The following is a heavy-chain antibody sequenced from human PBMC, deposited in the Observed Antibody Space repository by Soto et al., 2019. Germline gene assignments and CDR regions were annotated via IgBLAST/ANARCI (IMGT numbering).Heavy chain of an antibody. J-gene: IGHJ5*02. Sequence: SETLSLTCTVSGGSISSGGYYWSWIRQHPGKGLEWIGYIYYSGSTYYNPSLKSRVTISVDTSKNQFSLKLSSVTAADTAVYYCARVGWFGELLYVRQKRGWFDPWGQGTLVTVS. V-gene: IGHV4-31*03. CDR3: ARVGWFGELLYVRQKRGWFDP. D-gene: IGHD3-10*01. CDR2: IYYSGST. CDR1: GGSISSGGYY.